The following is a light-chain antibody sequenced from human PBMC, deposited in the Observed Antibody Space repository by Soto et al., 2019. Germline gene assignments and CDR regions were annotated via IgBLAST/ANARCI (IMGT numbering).Light chain of an antibody. CDR1: SSDVGGYNF. Sequence: QSALTQPSSASGSPGQSVTISCTGTSSDVGGYNFVSWYQQLPGKAPKLLIYEVSKRPSGVPDRFSGSKSGNTASLTVSGLQAEDEADYYCNSYAGSNNFAVFGGGTKLTVL. J-gene: IGLJ2*01. CDR3: NSYAGSNNFAV. V-gene: IGLV2-8*01. CDR2: EVS.